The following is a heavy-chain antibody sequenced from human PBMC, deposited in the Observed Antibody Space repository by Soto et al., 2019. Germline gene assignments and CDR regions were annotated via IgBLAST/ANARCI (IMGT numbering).Heavy chain of an antibody. CDR1: VFSVSSAW. D-gene: IGHD4-4*01. J-gene: IGHJ4*02. V-gene: IGHV3-7*03. CDR3: ARDRAYSRFDY. Sequence: PGGALRLACAVSVFSVSSAWMTWIRQAPGKGLERVAIMNEDGSERYYVDSVKGRFTISRDNAKNALFLQMNSLRVEDTAVYFCARDRAYSRFDYWGQGSLVTVSS. CDR2: MNEDGSER.